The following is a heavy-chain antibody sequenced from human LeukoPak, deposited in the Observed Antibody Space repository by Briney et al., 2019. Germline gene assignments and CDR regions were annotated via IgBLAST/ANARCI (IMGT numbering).Heavy chain of an antibody. Sequence: SETLSLTCTVSGGSISSYYWSWIRQPPGKGLEWIGYIYHSGSTNYNPSLKSRVTISVDTSKNQFSLKLSSVTAADTAVYYCARASQLLPFDYWGQGTLVTVSS. CDR1: GGSISSYY. J-gene: IGHJ4*02. CDR2: IYHSGST. V-gene: IGHV4-59*01. CDR3: ARASQLLPFDY. D-gene: IGHD2-2*01.